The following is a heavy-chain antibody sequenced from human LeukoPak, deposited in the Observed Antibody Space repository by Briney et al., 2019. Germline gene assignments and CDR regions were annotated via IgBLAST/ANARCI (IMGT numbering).Heavy chain of an antibody. CDR1: GFTFSSYS. CDR2: ISSSSSYI. Sequence: KSGGSLRLSCAASGFTFSSYSMNWVRQAPGKGLEWVSSISSSSSYIYYADSVKGRSTISRDNAKNSLYLQMNSLRAEDTAVYYCARGGGSYYDSSGYPDYWGQGTLVTVSS. D-gene: IGHD3-22*01. V-gene: IGHV3-21*01. J-gene: IGHJ4*02. CDR3: ARGGGSYYDSSGYPDY.